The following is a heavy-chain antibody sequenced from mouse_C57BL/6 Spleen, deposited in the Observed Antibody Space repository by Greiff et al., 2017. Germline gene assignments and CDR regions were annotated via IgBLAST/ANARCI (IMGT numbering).Heavy chain of an antibody. Sequence: EVQLQESGPGMVKPSPSLSLTCTVTGYSITSGYDWHWIRHFPGNKLEWMGYISDSGSTNYNPSLKSPIPITHDTSKNHFFLKLNSVTTEDTATYYCTRARLSHAMDYWGQGTSVTVSS. CDR2: ISDSGST. V-gene: IGHV3-1*01. CDR1: GYSITSGYD. J-gene: IGHJ4*01. CDR3: TRARLSHAMDY. D-gene: IGHD1-1*01.